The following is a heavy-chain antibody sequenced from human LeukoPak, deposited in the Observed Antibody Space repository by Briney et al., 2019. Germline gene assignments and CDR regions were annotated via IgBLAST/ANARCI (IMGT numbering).Heavy chain of an antibody. CDR3: AREGALELRYWFDP. Sequence: GASVKVSCKASGYTFTSYGISWVRQAPGQGLEWMGWISAYNGNTNYAQKLQGRVTMTTDASTSTAYMELRSLRSDDTAVYYCAREGALELRYWFDPWGQGTLVTVSS. CDR2: ISAYNGNT. V-gene: IGHV1-18*01. J-gene: IGHJ5*02. CDR1: GYTFTSYG. D-gene: IGHD1-7*01.